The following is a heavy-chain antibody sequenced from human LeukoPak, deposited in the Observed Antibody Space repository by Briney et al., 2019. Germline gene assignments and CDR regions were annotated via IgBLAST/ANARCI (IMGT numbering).Heavy chain of an antibody. Sequence: ASVKVSCKASGYTFTNHDITWVRQATGQGLEWMGWMNSNTGNSGSREKFQGRVTLTRDISINTAYMELSSLTSEDTAVYYCARGAGENGRDWFDPWGQGTLVTVSS. J-gene: IGHJ5*02. V-gene: IGHV1-8*01. CDR2: MNSNTGNS. CDR1: GYTFTNHD. D-gene: IGHD3-10*01. CDR3: ARGAGENGRDWFDP.